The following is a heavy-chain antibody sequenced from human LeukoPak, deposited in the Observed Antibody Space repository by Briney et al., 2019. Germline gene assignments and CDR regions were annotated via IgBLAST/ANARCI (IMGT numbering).Heavy chain of an antibody. Sequence: ASVKVSCKASGYTFIGYYMHWVRQAPGQGLEWMGWINPNSGGTNYAQKFQGRVTMTRDTSISTAYMELSRLRSDDTAVYYCARDPRSGSYFENWFDPWGQGTLVTVSS. CDR3: ARDPRSGSYFENWFDP. V-gene: IGHV1-2*02. CDR2: INPNSGGT. J-gene: IGHJ5*02. CDR1: GYTFIGYY. D-gene: IGHD1-26*01.